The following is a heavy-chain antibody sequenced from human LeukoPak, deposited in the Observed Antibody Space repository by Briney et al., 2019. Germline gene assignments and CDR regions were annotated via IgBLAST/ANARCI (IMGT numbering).Heavy chain of an antibody. CDR1: GFTFSNYA. J-gene: IGHJ4*02. CDR2: ISGSSSRI. V-gene: IGHV3-21*06. D-gene: IGHD6-6*01. Sequence: PGGSLRLSCETSGFTFSNYAMSWFRQAPGKGLEWVSTISGSSSRIYYTESVKGRFTVSRDNAKNSLHLQMTSLRVDDTATYYCATGLVAHWGQGTLVTVSS. CDR3: ATGLVAH.